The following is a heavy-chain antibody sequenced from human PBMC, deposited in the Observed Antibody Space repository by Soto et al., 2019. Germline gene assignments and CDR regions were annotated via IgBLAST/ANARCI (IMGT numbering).Heavy chain of an antibody. J-gene: IGHJ5*02. CDR3: AREGRVAAAGTSFWFDP. V-gene: IGHV6-1*01. CDR2: TYYRSKWYN. D-gene: IGHD6-13*01. Sequence: SQTLSLTCAISGDSVSSNSAAWNWIRQSPSRGLEWLGRTYYRSKWYNDYAVSVKSRITINPDTSKNQFSLQLNSVTPEDTAGYYCAREGRVAAAGTSFWFDPWGQGTLVTVSS. CDR1: GDSVSSNSAA.